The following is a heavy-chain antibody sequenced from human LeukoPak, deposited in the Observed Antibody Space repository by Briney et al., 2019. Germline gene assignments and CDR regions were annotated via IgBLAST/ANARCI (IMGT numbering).Heavy chain of an antibody. CDR3: ARDGQSGTFDY. CDR1: GFTFSSYG. V-gene: IGHV3-33*01. J-gene: IGHJ4*02. Sequence: GGSLGLSCAASGFTFSSYGMHWVRQAPGKGLEWVAVIWYDGSNKYYADSVKGRFTISRDNSKNTLYLQMNSLRAEDTAVYYCARDGQSGTFDYWGQGTLVTVSS. D-gene: IGHD1-1*01. CDR2: IWYDGSNK.